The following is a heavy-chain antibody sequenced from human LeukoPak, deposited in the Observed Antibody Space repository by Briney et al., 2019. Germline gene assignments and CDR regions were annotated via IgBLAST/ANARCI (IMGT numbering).Heavy chain of an antibody. J-gene: IGHJ6*03. CDR3: AREGDYYYMDV. CDR2: ISYDGSNK. CDR1: GFTFSSYA. V-gene: IGHV3-30-3*01. Sequence: GGSLRLSCAASGFTFSSYAMHWVRQAPGKGLEWVAVISYDGSNKYYADSVKGRFTISRDNSKNTLYLQMNSLRAEDTAVYYCAREGDYYYMDVWGKGTTVTVSS.